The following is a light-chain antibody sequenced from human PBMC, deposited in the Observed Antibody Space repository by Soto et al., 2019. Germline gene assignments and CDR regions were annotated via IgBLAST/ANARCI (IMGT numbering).Light chain of an antibody. CDR1: SSNIGSNY. J-gene: IGLJ3*02. CDR3: AAWDDSLSGPWV. CDR2: RNN. V-gene: IGLV1-47*01. Sequence: QSVLTQPPSASRTPGQRVTISCSGSSSNIGSNYVYWYQQLPGTAPKLLIYRNNQRPSGVPDRFSGSKSGTSASLAISGLRSEDEADYYCAAWDDSLSGPWVFGGGTKLTV.